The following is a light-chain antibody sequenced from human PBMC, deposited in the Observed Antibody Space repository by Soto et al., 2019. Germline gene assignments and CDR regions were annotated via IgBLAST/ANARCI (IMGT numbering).Light chain of an antibody. V-gene: IGKV1-39*01. Sequence: HMTQSPAALSASVLYRVTITCRASQSITNYLNWYQHKPGQAPNLLIYAASTLQAGVPSRFRGSGSGTDFTLTISSLQPEDFATYFCQQSNSSPPTFGGGTKVDIK. CDR1: QSITNY. CDR3: QQSNSSPPT. J-gene: IGKJ4*01. CDR2: AAS.